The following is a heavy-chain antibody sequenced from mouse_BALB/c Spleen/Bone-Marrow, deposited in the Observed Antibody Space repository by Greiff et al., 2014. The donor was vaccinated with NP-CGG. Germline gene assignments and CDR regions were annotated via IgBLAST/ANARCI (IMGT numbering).Heavy chain of an antibody. CDR3: NARGDYDFDYFDY. J-gene: IGHJ2*01. V-gene: IGHV14-4*02. D-gene: IGHD2-4*01. CDR1: AFNIKDYY. Sequence: VQLQQPGAELVGSGASVKLSCTASAFNIKDYYMHWVKQRPEQGLEWIGWIDPENGDTEYAPKFQGKATMTADTSSNTAYLQLSSLTSEDTAVYYCNARGDYDFDYFDYWGQGTTLTVSS. CDR2: IDPENGDT.